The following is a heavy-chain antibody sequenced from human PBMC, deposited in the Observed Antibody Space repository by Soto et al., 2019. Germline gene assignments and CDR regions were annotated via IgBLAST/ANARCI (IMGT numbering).Heavy chain of an antibody. J-gene: IGHJ6*02. Sequence: GGSLRLSCAASGFTFSSYSMNWVRQAPGKGLEWVSSISSSSSYIYYADSVKGRFTISRDNAKNSLYLQMNSLRAEDTAVYYCARRGTGTKLARMVRGVIDSYGMDVWGQGTTVTVSS. CDR1: GFTFSSYS. CDR2: ISSSSSYI. V-gene: IGHV3-21*01. CDR3: ARRGTGTKLARMVRGVIDSYGMDV. D-gene: IGHD3-10*01.